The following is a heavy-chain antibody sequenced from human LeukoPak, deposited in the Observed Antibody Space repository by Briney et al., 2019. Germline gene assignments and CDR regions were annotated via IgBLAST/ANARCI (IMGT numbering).Heavy chain of an antibody. Sequence: GGSLRLSCAASGFTFSNAWMSWVRQAPGKGLEWVSAISGSGGSTYYADSVKGRFTISRDNAKNSLYLQMNSLRAEDTAVYYCARGPTYYYDSSGYPYWGQGTLVTVSS. V-gene: IGHV3-23*01. CDR1: GFTFSNAW. CDR2: ISGSGGST. J-gene: IGHJ4*02. CDR3: ARGPTYYYDSSGYPY. D-gene: IGHD3-22*01.